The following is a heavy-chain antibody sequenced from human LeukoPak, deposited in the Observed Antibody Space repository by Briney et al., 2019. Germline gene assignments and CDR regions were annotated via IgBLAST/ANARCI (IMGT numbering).Heavy chain of an antibody. V-gene: IGHV4-39*01. CDR3: ARHMYGGCVLGYY. J-gene: IGHJ4*02. D-gene: IGHD2-15*01. Sequence: SETLSLTCTVSGGSISSSSYYWGWIRQPPGKGLEWIGSIYYGGNTYYNPSLKSRVTISVDTSKNQFSLKLSSVTAADTGVYYCARHMYGGCVLGYYWGQGTLVTVSS. CDR1: GGSISSSSYY. CDR2: IYYGGNT.